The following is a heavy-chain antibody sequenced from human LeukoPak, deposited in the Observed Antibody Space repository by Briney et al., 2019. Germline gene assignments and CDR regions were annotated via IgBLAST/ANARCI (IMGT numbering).Heavy chain of an antibody. D-gene: IGHD2-21*02. CDR1: GYIFSSYW. V-gene: IGHV5-51*01. Sequence: GESLKISRKCPGYIFSSYWIGWVRPVPGEGLELIGSIYPGDSHTRCSPSFQGQVTISADKSISTAYLQWSSLKASETAMYYCARRTAPADYCGPGTLVTASS. CDR2: IYPGDSHT. CDR3: ARRTAPADY. J-gene: IGHJ4*02.